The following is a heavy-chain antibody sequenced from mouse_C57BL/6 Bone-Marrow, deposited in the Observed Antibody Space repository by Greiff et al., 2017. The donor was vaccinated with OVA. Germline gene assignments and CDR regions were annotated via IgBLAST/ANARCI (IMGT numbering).Heavy chain of an antibody. V-gene: IGHV1-26*01. Sequence: VQLQQSGPELVKPGASVKISCKASGYTFTYYYMNWVKQSPGKSLEWIGDINPNNGGTSYNQKFKGKATLTVDKSSSTAYMELRSLTSEDSAVYYCARDRRGSSYDDAMDYWGQGTSVTVSS. CDR3: ARDRRGSSYDDAMDY. CDR1: GYTFTYYY. CDR2: INPNNGGT. J-gene: IGHJ4*01. D-gene: IGHD1-1*01.